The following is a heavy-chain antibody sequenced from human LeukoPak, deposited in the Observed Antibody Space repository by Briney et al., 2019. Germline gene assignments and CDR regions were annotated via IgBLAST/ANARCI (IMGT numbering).Heavy chain of an antibody. CDR1: XFTXSSXA. CDR3: AKDLRTTVVPDAFDI. Sequence: SXRLXCAASXFTXSSXAMYWVRQAPGXGVXXXSAXSGSAMSAYYADSVKGRFTISRDNSKNTVYLQLNSLRADDTAIYYCAKDLRTTVVPDAFDIWGQGTMVTVSS. J-gene: IGHJ3*02. CDR2: XSGSAMSA. D-gene: IGHD4-23*01. V-gene: IGHV3-23*01.